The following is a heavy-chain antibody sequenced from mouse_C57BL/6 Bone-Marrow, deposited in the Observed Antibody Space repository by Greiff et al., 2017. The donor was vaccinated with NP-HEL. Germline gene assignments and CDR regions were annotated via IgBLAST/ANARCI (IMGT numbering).Heavy chain of an antibody. CDR1: GFSLSTFGMG. J-gene: IGHJ4*01. CDR2: IWWDDDK. CDR3: ARILYYYGSRGDAMDY. Sequence: QVTLKVSGPGILQPSQTLSLTCSFSGFSLSTFGMGVGWIRQPSGKGLEWLAHIWWDDDKYYNPALKSRLTISKDTSKNQVFLKIANVDTADTATYYCARILYYYGSRGDAMDYWGQGTSVTVSS. D-gene: IGHD1-1*01. V-gene: IGHV8-8*01.